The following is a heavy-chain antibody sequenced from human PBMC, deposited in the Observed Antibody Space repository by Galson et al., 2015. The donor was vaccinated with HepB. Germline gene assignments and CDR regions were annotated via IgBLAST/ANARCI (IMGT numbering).Heavy chain of an antibody. CDR3: AKDPRAISDYGETGNGFDP. D-gene: IGHD4-17*01. Sequence: CAISGDSVSSNSAAWNWIRQSPSRGLEWLGRTYYRSKWYNDYAVSVKSRIIINPDTSKNQFSLQLSSVTPEDTAVYYCAKDPRAISDYGETGNGFDPWGQGTLVTVSS. CDR1: GDSVSSNSAA. CDR2: TYYRSKWYN. V-gene: IGHV6-1*01. J-gene: IGHJ5*02.